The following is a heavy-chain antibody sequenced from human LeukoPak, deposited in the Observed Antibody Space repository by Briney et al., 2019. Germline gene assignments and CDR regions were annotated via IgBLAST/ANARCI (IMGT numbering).Heavy chain of an antibody. CDR1: GYSFTSYW. Sequence: GESLKISCKGSGYSFTSYWIAWVRQMPGKGLEWMGIIYPGDSNTRYSPSFQGQVTISADKSIGTAYLQWSSLKASDTAMYYCARACTSTSCYAAYGMDVWGQGTTVTVSS. CDR3: ARACTSTSCYAAYGMDV. J-gene: IGHJ6*02. V-gene: IGHV5-51*01. CDR2: IYPGDSNT. D-gene: IGHD2-2*01.